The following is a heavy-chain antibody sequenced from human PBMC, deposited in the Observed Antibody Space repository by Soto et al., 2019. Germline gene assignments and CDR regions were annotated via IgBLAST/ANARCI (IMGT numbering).Heavy chain of an antibody. Sequence: ASVKVSCKASGYTFTSYGISWVRQAPGQGLEWMGWISAYNGNTNYAQKLQGRVTMTTDTSTSTAYMELRSLRSDDTAVYYCARDHYYDSSGYSNFDYWGQGILVTVSS. V-gene: IGHV1-18*04. D-gene: IGHD3-22*01. CDR3: ARDHYYDSSGYSNFDY. CDR2: ISAYNGNT. J-gene: IGHJ4*02. CDR1: GYTFTSYG.